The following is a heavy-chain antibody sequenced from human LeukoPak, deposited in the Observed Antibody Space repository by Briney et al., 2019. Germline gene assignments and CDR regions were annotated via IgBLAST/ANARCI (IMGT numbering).Heavy chain of an antibody. Sequence: GGSLRLSCAASGFTFSRYWIHWVRQAPGKGLVWVSCINSDGSSTNYADSVKGRFTISRDNAKNTLYLQMSSLRSDDTAVYYCARGRSNYYGMDVWGQGTTVTVSS. J-gene: IGHJ6*02. D-gene: IGHD1-26*01. CDR3: ARGRSNYYGMDV. V-gene: IGHV3-74*01. CDR2: INSDGSST. CDR1: GFTFSRYW.